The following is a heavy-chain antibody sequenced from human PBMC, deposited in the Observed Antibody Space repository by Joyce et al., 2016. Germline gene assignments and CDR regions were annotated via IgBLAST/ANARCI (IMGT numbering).Heavy chain of an antibody. V-gene: IGHV3-23*01. D-gene: IGHD4-17*01. CDR1: GFTFSSYA. Sequence: EVQLLESGGGLVQPGGSLRLSCAASGFTFSSYAMNWVRQVPGKGREWVSIISGSGDSTYDADSVKGRFTISRDNSKNTLFLQMNSLRAEDTAVYYCTKRYMTTVTTSGSWGQGTLVTVSS. J-gene: IGHJ5*02. CDR3: TKRYMTTVTTSGS. CDR2: ISGSGDST.